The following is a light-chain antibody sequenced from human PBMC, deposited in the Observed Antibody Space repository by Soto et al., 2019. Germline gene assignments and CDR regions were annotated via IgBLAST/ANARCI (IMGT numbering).Light chain of an antibody. CDR2: VTS. CDR1: QSVSSY. V-gene: IGKV3-15*01. Sequence: EIVLTQSPTTLSLSPGARAVISGKVSQSVSSYLAWYHLKPGQAPRLLIYVTSTRAAGVPARFSGSGSGTEFTLTISSLQSDDFGTYYCQQYNQWPPWTFGQGTKVDI. J-gene: IGKJ1*01. CDR3: QQYNQWPPWT.